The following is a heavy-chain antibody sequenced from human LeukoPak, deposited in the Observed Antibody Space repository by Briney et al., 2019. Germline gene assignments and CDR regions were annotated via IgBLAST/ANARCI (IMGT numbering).Heavy chain of an antibody. V-gene: IGHV4-61*01. J-gene: IGHJ4*02. CDR3: ARVIAAADY. CDR1: GGSVSSGSYY. D-gene: IGHD6-13*01. CDR2: IYYSGST. Sequence: PSETLSLTCTVSGGSVSSGSYYWSWIRQPPGKGLEWIGYIYYSGSTNYNPSLKSRVTISVDTSKNQFSLKLSSVTAADTAVYYCARVIAAADYWGQGTLVTVSS.